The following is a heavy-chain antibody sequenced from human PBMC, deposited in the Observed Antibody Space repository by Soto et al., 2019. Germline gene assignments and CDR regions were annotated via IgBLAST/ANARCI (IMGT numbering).Heavy chain of an antibody. CDR2: IYPGDSDT. Sequence: GETLKISCKCSGYTFTNYWIGWVRQMPGKGPEWMGIIYPGDSDTKYNPSFQGQATSSADKSITTTYTQWSSLKASDTAIYYCAASIFYYGMDVWGQGTTVTVSS. CDR1: GYTFTNYW. V-gene: IGHV5-51*01. CDR3: AASIFYYGMDV. J-gene: IGHJ6*02.